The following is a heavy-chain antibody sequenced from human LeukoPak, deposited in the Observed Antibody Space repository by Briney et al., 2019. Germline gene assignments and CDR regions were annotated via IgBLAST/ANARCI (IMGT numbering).Heavy chain of an antibody. CDR1: GFSSGTYG. Sequence: PGGSPRLSCAAPGFSSGTYGMTWVRQVPGKGLEWVSGINRNGISTLYADSVKGRFTISRDNAKNSLYLQMNSLRAEDTALYYCAKGNGYSYGRYYFDYWGQGTLVTVSS. D-gene: IGHD5-18*01. V-gene: IGHV3-20*04. CDR2: INRNGIST. CDR3: AKGNGYSYGRYYFDY. J-gene: IGHJ4*02.